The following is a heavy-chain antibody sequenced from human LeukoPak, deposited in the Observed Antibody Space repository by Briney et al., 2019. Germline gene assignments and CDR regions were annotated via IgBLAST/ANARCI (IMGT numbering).Heavy chain of an antibody. Sequence: GRSLRLSCAASGFTFSSYAMHWVRQAPGKGLEWVAVISYDGSNKYYADPVKGRFTISRDNSKNTLYLQMNSLRAEDTAVYYCARGSGSYYEDFDYWGQGTLVTASS. J-gene: IGHJ4*02. CDR1: GFTFSSYA. D-gene: IGHD1-26*01. V-gene: IGHV3-30*04. CDR3: ARGSGSYYEDFDY. CDR2: ISYDGSNK.